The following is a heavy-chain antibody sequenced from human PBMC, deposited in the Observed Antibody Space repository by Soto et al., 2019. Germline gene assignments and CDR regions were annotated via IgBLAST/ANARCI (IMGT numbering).Heavy chain of an antibody. CDR1: GFTFNNAW. V-gene: IGHV3-15*07. CDR3: TTVIRNYWAYYYYAMDV. J-gene: IGHJ6*02. D-gene: IGHD1-7*01. CDR2: IKSKSDDGAT. Sequence: GGSLRLSCAASGFTFNNAWMNWVRQAPGKGLEWVGRIKSKSDDGATDYAAPVKGRFTISRDPSKNTLYLQMNSLKTEDTAVYFCTTVIRNYWAYYYYAMDVWGQGTTVTVSS.